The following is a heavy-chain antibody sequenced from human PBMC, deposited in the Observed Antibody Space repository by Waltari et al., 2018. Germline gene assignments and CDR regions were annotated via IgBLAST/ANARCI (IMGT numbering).Heavy chain of an antibody. CDR2: INAGNGNT. Sequence: QVQLVQSGAEVKKPGASVKVSCKASGYTFTSYAMHWVRQAPGQRLEWMGWINAGNGNTKYSQKFQGRVTITRDTSASTAYMELSSLSSEDTAVYYCARDVWTVTSPRHYYYGMDVWGQGTTVTVSS. V-gene: IGHV1-3*01. CDR3: ARDVWTVTSPRHYYYGMDV. D-gene: IGHD4-4*01. CDR1: GYTFTSYA. J-gene: IGHJ6*02.